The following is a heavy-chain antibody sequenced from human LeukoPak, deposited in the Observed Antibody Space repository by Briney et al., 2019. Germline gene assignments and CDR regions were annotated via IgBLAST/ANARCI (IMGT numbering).Heavy chain of an antibody. CDR1: GFTFSSYW. V-gene: IGHV3-66*01. CDR3: ARGGIMYGVPLDYYYMDV. D-gene: IGHD4-17*01. Sequence: GGSLRLSCAASGFTFSSYWMHWVRQAPGKGLVWVSVIYSGGSTYYADSVKGRFTISRDNSKNTLYLQMNSLRAEDTAVYYCARGGIMYGVPLDYYYMDVWGKGTTVTISS. J-gene: IGHJ6*03. CDR2: IYSGGST.